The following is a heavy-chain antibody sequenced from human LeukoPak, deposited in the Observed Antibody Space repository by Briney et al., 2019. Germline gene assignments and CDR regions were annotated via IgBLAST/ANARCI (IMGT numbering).Heavy chain of an antibody. J-gene: IGHJ4*02. CDR3: AREGVASGYDFDY. Sequence: GGSLRLSCVVSGFSFDLSAMHWVRQAPGKGLEWVALISHDGRNKYNTDSVKGRFTISRDNSKDTLFLQMDSLRAEDTAMYYCAREGVASGYDFDYWGQGTLVTVSS. V-gene: IGHV3-30*03. D-gene: IGHD5-12*01. CDR2: ISHDGRNK. CDR1: GFSFDLSA.